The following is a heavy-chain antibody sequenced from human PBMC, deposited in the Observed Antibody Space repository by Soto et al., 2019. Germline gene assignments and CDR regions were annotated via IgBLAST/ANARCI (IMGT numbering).Heavy chain of an antibody. D-gene: IGHD3-3*01. J-gene: IGHJ5*02. V-gene: IGHV4-30-4*01. Sequence: SETLSLTCTVSGGSIISGEYYWSWIRQAPGKGLEWIGLIYYSDITDYNPSLKDRVAISMDTSKNQFSLSLTSVTAADTAVYYCARQDITIFGVENWFDPRGQGTLVTVAS. CDR3: ARQDITIFGVENWFDP. CDR2: IYYSDIT. CDR1: GGSIISGEYY.